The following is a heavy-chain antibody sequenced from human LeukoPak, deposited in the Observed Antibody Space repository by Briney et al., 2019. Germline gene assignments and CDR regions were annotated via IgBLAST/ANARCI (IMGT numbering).Heavy chain of an antibody. CDR2: TYYRSKWYN. Sequence: SQTLSLTCAISGDSVSSNSAAWNWIRQSPSRGLEWLGRTYYRSKWYNDHAISVKSRITVNPDTSKNQFSLELNSVTPEDTAVYYCARGSPLTANYYGMDVWGQGTTVTVSS. J-gene: IGHJ6*02. V-gene: IGHV6-1*01. D-gene: IGHD5-18*01. CDR3: ARGSPLTANYYGMDV. CDR1: GDSVSSNSAA.